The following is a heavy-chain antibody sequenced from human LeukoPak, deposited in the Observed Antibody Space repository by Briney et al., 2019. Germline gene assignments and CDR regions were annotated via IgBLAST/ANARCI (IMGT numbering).Heavy chain of an antibody. CDR1: GYTFTSYY. CDR3: ARPTYRTYCGGDCYPYFDY. V-gene: IGHV1-46*01. CDR2: INPSGGRT. J-gene: IGHJ4*02. D-gene: IGHD2-21*02. Sequence: ASVKVSCKASGYTFTSYYMHWVRQAPGQGLEWMGIINPSGGRTNYAPKFQGRVTMTRDTATSTVYMELSSLKASDTAMYYCARPTYRTYCGGDCYPYFDYWGQGTLVTVSS.